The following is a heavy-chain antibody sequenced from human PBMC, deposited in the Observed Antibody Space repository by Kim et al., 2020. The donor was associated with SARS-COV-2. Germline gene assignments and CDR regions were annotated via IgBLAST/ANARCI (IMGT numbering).Heavy chain of an antibody. D-gene: IGHD3-10*01. CDR2: IKSKTDGGTT. J-gene: IGHJ4*02. V-gene: IGHV3-15*01. CDR1: GFTFSNAW. CDR3: TTSMVRGVTIVY. Sequence: GGSLRLSCAASGFTFSNAWMSWVRQAPGKGLEWVGRIKSKTDGGTTDYAAPVKGRFTISRDDSKNTLYLQMNSLKTEDTAVYYCTTSMVRGVTIVYWGQGTLVTVSS.